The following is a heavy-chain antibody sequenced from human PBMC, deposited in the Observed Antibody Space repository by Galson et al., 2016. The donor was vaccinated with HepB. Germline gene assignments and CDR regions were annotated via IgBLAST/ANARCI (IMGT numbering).Heavy chain of an antibody. CDR1: GFTFSSYA. J-gene: IGHJ4*02. V-gene: IGHV3-7*03. CDR3: ARTAQTCLLFDN. CDR2: IRRDGSQI. D-gene: IGHD3-22*01. Sequence: SLRLSCAASGFTFSSYAMSWVRQAPGRGLEWVANIRRDGSQINYVDSVKGRFSISRDNAKNSLYLQMNSPRAADTAVYFCARTAQTCLLFDNWGQGAQVIVSS.